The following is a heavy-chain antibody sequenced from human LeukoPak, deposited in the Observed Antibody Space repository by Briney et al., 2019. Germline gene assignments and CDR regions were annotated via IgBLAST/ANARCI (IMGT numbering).Heavy chain of an antibody. Sequence: GGSLRLSCSASGFSVSSNYMTWVGQAPGKGLEWVSVIYSDGSTNLADSVKGRFTISRDNSKNTLYLQMNSLRVEDTAVYYCARARVPGAAGVDYWGEGTLVTVSS. V-gene: IGHV3-53*01. D-gene: IGHD2-2*01. J-gene: IGHJ4*02. CDR2: IYSDGST. CDR3: ARARVPGAAGVDY. CDR1: GFSVSSNY.